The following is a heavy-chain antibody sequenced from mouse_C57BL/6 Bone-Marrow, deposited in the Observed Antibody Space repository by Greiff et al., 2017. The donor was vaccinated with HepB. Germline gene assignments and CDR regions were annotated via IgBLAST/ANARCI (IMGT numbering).Heavy chain of an antibody. Sequence: EVQRVESGGGLVKPGGSLKLSCAASGFTFSDYGMHWVRQAPEKGLEWVAYISSGSSTIYYADTVKGRFTISRDNAKNTLFLQMTSLRSEDTAMYYCARRGYITTVVEDYAMDYWGQGTSVTVSS. CDR2: ISSGSSTI. V-gene: IGHV5-17*01. CDR3: ARRGYITTVVEDYAMDY. D-gene: IGHD1-1*01. CDR1: GFTFSDYG. J-gene: IGHJ4*01.